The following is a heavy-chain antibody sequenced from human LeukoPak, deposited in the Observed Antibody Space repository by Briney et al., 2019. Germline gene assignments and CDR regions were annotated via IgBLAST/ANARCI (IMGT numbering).Heavy chain of an antibody. CDR2: INPSGGNT. Sequence: ASVKVSCKASGYTFTSYGISWVRQAPGQGLEWMGIINPSGGNTNYAQKFQGRVTMTRDTSTSTVYMELSSLRSEDTAVYYCARGSLSYSYYFDYWGQGTLVTVSS. V-gene: IGHV1-46*03. J-gene: IGHJ4*02. CDR3: ARGSLSYSYYFDY. CDR1: GYTFTSYG. D-gene: IGHD2-15*01.